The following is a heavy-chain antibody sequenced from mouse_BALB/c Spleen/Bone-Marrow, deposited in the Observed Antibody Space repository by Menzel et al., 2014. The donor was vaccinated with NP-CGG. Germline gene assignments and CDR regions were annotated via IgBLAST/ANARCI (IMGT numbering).Heavy chain of an antibody. CDR2: IWAGGST. J-gene: IGHJ4*01. V-gene: IGHV2-9*02. CDR1: GFSLTSYG. D-gene: IGHD2-14*01. Sequence: VKLMESGPGLVAPSQSLSITCTVSGFSLTSYGVHWVRQPPGKGLEWLGAIWAGGSTNYNSALMSRLSISKDNSKSQVFLKMNSLQTDDTAMYYCARVGYRYDGYAMDYWGQGTSVTVSS. CDR3: ARVGYRYDGYAMDY.